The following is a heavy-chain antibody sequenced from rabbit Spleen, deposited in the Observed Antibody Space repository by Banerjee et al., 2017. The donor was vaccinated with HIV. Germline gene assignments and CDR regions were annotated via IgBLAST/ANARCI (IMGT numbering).Heavy chain of an antibody. CDR1: GFDCSVNA. D-gene: IGHD1-1*01. CDR2: IVSGSSGNA. V-gene: IGHV1S40*01. Sequence: QSLEESGGDLVKPGASLTLTCTASGFDCSVNAICWVRQAPGEGLEYIGFIVSGSSGNAYYASWAKGRFTFSKTSSTTVTLQMTSLTAADTATYFCARDLDGVIGWNFGWWGQGTLVTVS. J-gene: IGHJ4*01. CDR3: ARDLDGVIGWNFGW.